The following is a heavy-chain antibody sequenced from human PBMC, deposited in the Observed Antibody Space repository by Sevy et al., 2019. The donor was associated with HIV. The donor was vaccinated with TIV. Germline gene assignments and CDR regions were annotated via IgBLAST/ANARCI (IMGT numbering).Heavy chain of an antibody. CDR2: ITSSSSFI. CDR1: GFTFRSYS. J-gene: IGHJ6*02. V-gene: IGHV3-21*01. Sequence: GGSLRLSCAASGFTFRSYSMNWVRQAPGRGLEWVSSITSSSSFIFYADSVKGRLTISRDNAKNSLFLQMNSLRAEDTAMYYCARPTEGLSEYEPLDNARFYSMDVWGQGTTVTVSS. CDR3: ARPTEGLSEYEPLDNARFYSMDV. D-gene: IGHD1-20*01.